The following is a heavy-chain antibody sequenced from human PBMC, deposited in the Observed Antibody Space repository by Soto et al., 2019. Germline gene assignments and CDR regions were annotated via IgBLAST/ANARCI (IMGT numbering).Heavy chain of an antibody. V-gene: IGHV1-3*01. CDR2: INAGNGNT. CDR1: GYTFTGYA. CDR3: AHLVVAGITYYFDS. D-gene: IGHD2-15*01. J-gene: IGHJ4*02. Sequence: ASVKVSCKASGYTFTGYAMHLVRQAPGQRLEWMGWINAGNGNTKYSQKFQGRLTITKDTSKNQVVLTMTNMDPVDTATYYCAHLVVAGITYYFDSWGQGTLVTVSS.